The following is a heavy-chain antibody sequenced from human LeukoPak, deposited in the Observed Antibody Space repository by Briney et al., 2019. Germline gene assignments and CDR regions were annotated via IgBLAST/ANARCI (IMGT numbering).Heavy chain of an antibody. CDR2: ISGSGGST. Sequence: GGSLRLSCATSGFTFSSYAVSWVRQAPGKGLEWVSVISGSGGSTSYAESVKGRFTISRDNSKSTLFLQMNSLRAEDTAIYYCAKVLPPWYSSRDDNYYMDVWGKGTTVTVSS. CDR3: AKVLPPWYSSRDDNYYMDV. CDR1: GFTFSSYA. V-gene: IGHV3-23*01. D-gene: IGHD6-13*01. J-gene: IGHJ6*03.